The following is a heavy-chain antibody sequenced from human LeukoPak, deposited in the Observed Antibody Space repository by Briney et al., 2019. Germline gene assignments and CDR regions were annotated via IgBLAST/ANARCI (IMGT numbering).Heavy chain of an antibody. J-gene: IGHJ5*02. CDR2: ISSNGGST. V-gene: IGHV3-64*01. CDR3: ARGMITFGGVIVHNWFDH. CDR1: GFTFSSYA. Sequence: GGSLRLSCAASGFTFSSYAMHWVRQAPGKGLEYVSAISSNGGSTYYANSVKGRFTISRDNSKNTLYLQMGSLRAEDMAVYYCARGMITFGGVIVHNWFDHWGQGTLVTVSS. D-gene: IGHD3-16*02.